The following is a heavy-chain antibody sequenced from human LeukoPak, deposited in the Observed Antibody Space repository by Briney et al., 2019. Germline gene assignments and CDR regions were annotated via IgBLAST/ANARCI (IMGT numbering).Heavy chain of an antibody. V-gene: IGHV3-30*02. CDR2: IRYDGSNK. J-gene: IGHJ4*02. CDR3: AKGPLPDDTGSYLDH. Sequence: GGSLRLSCAASRFTFSNYVMHWVRQAPGKGLEWVAFIRYDGSNKFYADSVKGRFTISRDNSKNTLYLQMSSLRTEDTAVYYCAKGPLPDDTGSYLDHWGQGTLVTVSS. CDR1: RFTFSNYV. D-gene: IGHD1-26*01.